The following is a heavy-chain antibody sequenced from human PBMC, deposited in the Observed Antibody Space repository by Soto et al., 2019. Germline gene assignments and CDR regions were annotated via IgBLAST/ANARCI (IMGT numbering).Heavy chain of an antibody. J-gene: IGHJ4*02. CDR1: GDSVTSNVW. CDR3: ARDAAVPGESDRFDY. D-gene: IGHD6-19*01. Sequence: SETLSLTCAVSGDSVTSNVWWSWVRQPPGKGLEWIGEAYHNGLTDYNPSLKSRVTMSVDTSKNEFSLKLTSLTAADTAIYYCARDAAVPGESDRFDYWGQGTLATVSS. CDR2: AYHNGLT. V-gene: IGHV4-4*02.